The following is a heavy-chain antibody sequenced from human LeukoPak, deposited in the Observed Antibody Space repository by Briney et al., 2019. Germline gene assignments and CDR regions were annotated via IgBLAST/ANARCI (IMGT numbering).Heavy chain of an antibody. J-gene: IGHJ4*02. Sequence: GGSLRLSCAASGFTFNSYWMSWVRQAPGKGLEWVANVQQEGSEKYYVDSVKGRFTIFRDNAKNSVYLQMNSLRAEDTATYYCATTLNIATAGYFWGQGILVTVSS. V-gene: IGHV3-7*01. CDR1: GFTFNSYW. CDR3: ATTLNIATAGYF. D-gene: IGHD6-13*01. CDR2: VQQEGSEK.